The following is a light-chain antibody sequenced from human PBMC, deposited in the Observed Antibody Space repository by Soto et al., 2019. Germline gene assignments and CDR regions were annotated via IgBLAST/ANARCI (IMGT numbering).Light chain of an antibody. CDR3: SSYAGSNIWV. J-gene: IGLJ3*02. Sequence: QSALTQPPSASGSPGRSVTISCSGTRSDVGDYNSVSWYQQHPGKAPKLLIYEVSKRPPGVPDRFSGSKSGNAASLTVSGLQAEEEADYYCSSYAGSNIWVFGGGTKLTVL. CDR1: RSDVGDYNS. CDR2: EVS. V-gene: IGLV2-8*01.